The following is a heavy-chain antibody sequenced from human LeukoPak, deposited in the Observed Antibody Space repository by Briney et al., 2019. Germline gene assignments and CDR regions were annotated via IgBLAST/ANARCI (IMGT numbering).Heavy chain of an antibody. Sequence: KPSGTLSLTCGVSGGSISNTNRWSWVRQPPGKGLEWIGEVHLDGRTNYNPSLESRLTMSVDVSENQVSLKLTSVTAADTAVYYCVREGGFYRPLDYSGQGTLVTVSS. V-gene: IGHV4-4*02. CDR2: VHLDGRT. CDR1: GGSISNTNR. D-gene: IGHD3-3*01. J-gene: IGHJ4*02. CDR3: VREGGFYRPLDY.